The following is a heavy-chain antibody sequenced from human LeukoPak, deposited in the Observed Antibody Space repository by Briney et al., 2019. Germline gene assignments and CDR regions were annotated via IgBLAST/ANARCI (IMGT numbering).Heavy chain of an antibody. CDR1: VGPISSYH. V-gene: IGHV4-4*07. Sequence: SETLPLTCTVPVGPISSYHWASIRQPAGKGLEWIGRIYTSGSTNYNPSLKCRVTMSVDTSKNQFALKLRSVTAADTAVYYCARAGYCSGGSCSFFNDGWGQGTLVTVSS. CDR2: IYTSGST. CDR3: ARAGYCSGGSCSFFNDG. J-gene: IGHJ4*02. D-gene: IGHD2-15*01.